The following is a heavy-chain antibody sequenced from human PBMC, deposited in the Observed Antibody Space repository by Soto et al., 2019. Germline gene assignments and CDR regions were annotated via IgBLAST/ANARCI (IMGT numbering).Heavy chain of an antibody. V-gene: IGHV3-23*01. CDR2: VNGNGDST. Sequence: EVQLLESGGGLVQPGGSLRLSCAASGFTFSAYDMNWVRQAPGKGLEWVSVVNGNGDSTYYADSVKGRFTISRDDSKNTLYLQMNSLRAEDTAVYYCRAYTYGQGVDYWGQGTLVTVSS. D-gene: IGHD5-18*01. CDR1: GFTFSAYD. J-gene: IGHJ4*02. CDR3: RAYTYGQGVDY.